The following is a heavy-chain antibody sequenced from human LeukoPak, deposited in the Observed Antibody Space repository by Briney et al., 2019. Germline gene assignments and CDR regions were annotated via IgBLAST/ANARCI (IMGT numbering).Heavy chain of an antibody. CDR2: VHKDGIST. Sequence: GGSLRLSCAASGFTFSSFWMHWVRQAPGKGLVWVTHVHKDGISTSYTDSVKGRFTISRDNAKNTVDLQMNSLRAEDTGVYYCARGGSGCFDIWGQGTMVTVSS. V-gene: IGHV3-74*01. D-gene: IGHD1-26*01. CDR3: ARGGSGCFDI. J-gene: IGHJ3*02. CDR1: GFTFSSFW.